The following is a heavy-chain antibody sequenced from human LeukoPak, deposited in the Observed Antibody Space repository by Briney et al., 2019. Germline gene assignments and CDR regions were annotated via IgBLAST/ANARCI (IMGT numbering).Heavy chain of an antibody. CDR3: ARESFDWLSQSYYYSMDV. J-gene: IGHJ6*02. V-gene: IGHV3-53*01. Sequence: GGSLRLSCAASGFTVSSNYMSWVRQAPGKGLEWVSVIYSGGSTYYADSVKGRFTISRDNSKNTLYLQMNSLRAEDTAVYYCARESFDWLSQSYYYSMDVWGQGTTVTVSS. CDR2: IYSGGST. D-gene: IGHD3-9*01. CDR1: GFTVSSNY.